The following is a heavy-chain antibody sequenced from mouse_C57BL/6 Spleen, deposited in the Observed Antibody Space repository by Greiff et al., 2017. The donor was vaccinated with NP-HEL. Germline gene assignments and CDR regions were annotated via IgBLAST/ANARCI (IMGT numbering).Heavy chain of an antibody. D-gene: IGHD2-3*01. V-gene: IGHV3-6*01. CDR2: ISYDGSN. CDR3: ARAGDGYYSFDY. J-gene: IGHJ2*01. Sequence: EVKLQESGPGLVKPSQSLSLTCSVTGYSITSGYYWNWIRQFPGNKLEWMGYISYDGSNNYNPSLKNRISITRDTSKNQFFLKLNSVTTEDTATYYCARAGDGYYSFDYWGQGTTLTVSS. CDR1: GYSITSGYY.